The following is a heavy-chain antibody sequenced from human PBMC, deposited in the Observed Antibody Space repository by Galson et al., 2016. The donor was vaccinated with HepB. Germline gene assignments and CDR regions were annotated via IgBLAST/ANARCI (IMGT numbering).Heavy chain of an antibody. CDR1: GDSISSYF. CDR2: IHTAGST. D-gene: IGHD3-10*01. J-gene: IGHJ4*02. Sequence: SETLSLTCTVSGDSISSYFWSWIRQPAGKGLEWIGRIHTAGSTYFNPSLKSRVTISVDTSKNQFSLKLSSVTATDTAVYYCARQVDGEGVGLDYWGQGTLVTVSS. V-gene: IGHV4-4*07. CDR3: ARQVDGEGVGLDY.